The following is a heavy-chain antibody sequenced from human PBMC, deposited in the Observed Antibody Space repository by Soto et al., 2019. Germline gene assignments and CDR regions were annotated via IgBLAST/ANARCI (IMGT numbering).Heavy chain of an antibody. CDR2: MSYDGSDT. CDR1: GFIFSNNG. D-gene: IGHD3-10*02. CDR3: TIVRVADSALDH. V-gene: IGHV3-30*03. J-gene: IGHJ4*02. Sequence: PKLSCVGSGFIFSNNGMHWVRQTPGKGLEWVAFMSYDGSDTFYADSVKGRFTISRDNSKNTLFLHMSNLRAEDTAMYYCTIVRVADSALDHWGQGTLFTVSS.